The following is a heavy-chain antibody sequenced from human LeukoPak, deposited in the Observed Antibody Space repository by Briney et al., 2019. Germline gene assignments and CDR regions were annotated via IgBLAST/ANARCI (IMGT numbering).Heavy chain of an antibody. J-gene: IGHJ4*02. Sequence: GGSLRLSCAASGFTLSSYSMNWVRQAPGKGLEWVSSISSSSSYIYYADSVKGRFTISRDNAKNSLYLQMNSLRAEDTAVYYCAGGHRSSWYYFDYWGQGTLVTVSS. CDR2: ISSSSSYI. D-gene: IGHD6-13*01. V-gene: IGHV3-21*01. CDR1: GFTLSSYS. CDR3: AGGHRSSWYYFDY.